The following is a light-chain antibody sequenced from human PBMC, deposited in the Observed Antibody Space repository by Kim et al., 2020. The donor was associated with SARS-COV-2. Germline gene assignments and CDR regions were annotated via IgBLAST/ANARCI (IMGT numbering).Light chain of an antibody. CDR1: SSNMGAVYD. CDR3: QSYDSSLSVL. Sequence: GKRVTISSTGSSSNMGAVYDVTWYQQLPGTAPKLLIYGNSNRPSGVPDRFSGSKSGTSASLAITGLQAEDEADYYCQSYDSSLSVLFGGGTQLTVL. J-gene: IGLJ2*01. V-gene: IGLV1-40*01. CDR2: GNS.